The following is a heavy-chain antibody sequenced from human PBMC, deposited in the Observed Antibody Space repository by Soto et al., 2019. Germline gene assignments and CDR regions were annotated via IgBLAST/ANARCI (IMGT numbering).Heavy chain of an antibody. CDR1: NGSISSRSSY. J-gene: IGHJ4*02. D-gene: IGHD4-17*01. Sequence: QLQLQESGSGLMKPSETLSLTCTVSNGSISSRSSYWGWNRQTPGKGLEWIGSIYYIGNTYYNPSLKSRVTISIDTSKTQFSLKLNSVTAADTAVYFCGGQDYGAKGYYFENWGQGTLVTVSS. CDR3: GGQDYGAKGYYFEN. V-gene: IGHV4-39*01. CDR2: IYYIGNT.